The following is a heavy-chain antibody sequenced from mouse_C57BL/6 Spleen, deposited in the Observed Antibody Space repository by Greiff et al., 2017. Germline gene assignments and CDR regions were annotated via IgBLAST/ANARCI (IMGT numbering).Heavy chain of an antibody. V-gene: IGHV1-50*01. CDR2: IDPSDSYT. J-gene: IGHJ1*03. CDR3: ASSYSNYRYFDV. CDR1: GYTFTSYW. Sequence: QVQLQQPGAELVKPGASVKLSCKASGYTFTSYWMQWVKQRPGQGLEWIGEIDPSDSYTNYNQKFKGKATLTVDTSSSTAYMQLSSLTSEDSAVYYCASSYSNYRYFDVWGTGTTVTVSS. D-gene: IGHD2-5*01.